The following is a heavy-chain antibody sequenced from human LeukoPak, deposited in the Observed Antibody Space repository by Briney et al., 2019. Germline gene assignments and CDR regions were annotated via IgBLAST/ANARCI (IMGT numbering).Heavy chain of an antibody. CDR3: ESGNGGFDY. CDR1: GFTFSSYG. CDR2: IWYDGSNK. J-gene: IGHJ4*02. D-gene: IGHD1-1*01. V-gene: IGHV3-33*01. Sequence: GGSLRLSCAASGFTFSSYGMHWVRQAPGKGLEWVAVIWYDGSNKYYADSVKGRFTISRDNSKNTLYLQMNSLRAEDTAVYYCESGNGGFDYWGQGTLVTVSS.